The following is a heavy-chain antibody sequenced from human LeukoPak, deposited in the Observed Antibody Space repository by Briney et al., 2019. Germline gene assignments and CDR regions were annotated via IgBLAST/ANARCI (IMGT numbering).Heavy chain of an antibody. CDR1: GYSFISSW. V-gene: IGHV5-51*01. CDR3: ARSGGSWSYLDY. J-gene: IGHJ4*02. D-gene: IGHD3-10*01. Sequence: GESLKISGKGSGYSFISSWLAWVRQMPGKGLEWMGIIYPGDSDTRYSPSFQGQVTVSADKSISTAYLQWSSLKASDTAMYYCARSGGSWSYLDYWGQGTLVTVSS. CDR2: IYPGDSDT.